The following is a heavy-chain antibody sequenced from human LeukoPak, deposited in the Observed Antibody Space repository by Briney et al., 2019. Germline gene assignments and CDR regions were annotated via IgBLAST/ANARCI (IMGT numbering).Heavy chain of an antibody. CDR1: GFTFSSYT. Sequence: GGSLRLSCAASGFTFSSYTMSWVRQAPGKGLEWVSAISGSGGSTYYADSVKGRFTISRDNSKNTLYLQMNSLRAEDTAVYYCAKGHYDYVWGSYRFGSFDYWGQGTLVTVSS. J-gene: IGHJ4*02. D-gene: IGHD3-16*02. CDR2: ISGSGGST. V-gene: IGHV3-23*01. CDR3: AKGHYDYVWGSYRFGSFDY.